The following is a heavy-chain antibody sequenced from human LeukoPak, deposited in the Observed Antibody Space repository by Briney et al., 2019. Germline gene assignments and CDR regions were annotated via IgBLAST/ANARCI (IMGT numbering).Heavy chain of an antibody. Sequence: GGSLRLSCAASGLTFSSYSMNWVRQAPGKGLEWVSSISSSSSYIYYADSVKGRFTISRDNAKNSLYLQMNSLRAEDTAVYYCARDVLMVYARGYYYYYYMDVWGKGTTVTVSS. V-gene: IGHV3-21*01. CDR2: ISSSSSYI. CDR3: ARDVLMVYARGYYYYYYMDV. D-gene: IGHD2-8*01. CDR1: GLTFSSYS. J-gene: IGHJ6*03.